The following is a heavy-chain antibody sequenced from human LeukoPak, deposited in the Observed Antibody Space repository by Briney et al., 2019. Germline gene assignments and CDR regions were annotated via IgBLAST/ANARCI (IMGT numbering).Heavy chain of an antibody. J-gene: IGHJ4*02. D-gene: IGHD2-15*01. CDR2: LRGGGDLL. V-gene: IGHV3-23*01. Sequence: GGSLRLSCQASGFTFSSDAMSWARQAPGKGLEWVSLLRGGGDLLQYAASVKGRFTISRDNSKNTLWLQMNGLTPEDTAVYYCARGSGDSSTWCYWGQGSLVTVSS. CDR3: ARGSGDSSTWCY. CDR1: GFTFSSDA.